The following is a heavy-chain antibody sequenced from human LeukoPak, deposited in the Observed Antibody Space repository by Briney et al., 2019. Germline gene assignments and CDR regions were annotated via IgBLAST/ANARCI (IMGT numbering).Heavy chain of an antibody. D-gene: IGHD2-15*01. CDR1: GGTFSSYA. Sequence: SVKVSCKASGGTFSSYAISWVRQAPGQGLEWMGRIIPILGIANYAQKFQGRVTITADESTSTAYMELSSLRSEDTAVYYCARTTTTVVAGWGQGTLVTVSS. CDR2: IIPILGIA. CDR3: ARTTTTVVAG. J-gene: IGHJ4*02. V-gene: IGHV1-69*04.